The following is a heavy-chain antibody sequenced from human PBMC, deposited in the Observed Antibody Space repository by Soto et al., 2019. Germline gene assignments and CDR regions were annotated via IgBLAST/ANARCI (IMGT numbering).Heavy chain of an antibody. CDR1: GGSISKFY. V-gene: IGHV4-4*07. Sequence: SETLSLTCNVSGGSISKFYWAWIRETAGNGLEWMGRVYATGTTDYNPSPRSRVAMSVDISKKTFSLRLRSVTGADSGVYYCVRDGSKSLRDWFDPWGQEILVTVSS. J-gene: IGHJ5*02. CDR3: VRDGSKSLRDWFDP. CDR2: VYATGTT.